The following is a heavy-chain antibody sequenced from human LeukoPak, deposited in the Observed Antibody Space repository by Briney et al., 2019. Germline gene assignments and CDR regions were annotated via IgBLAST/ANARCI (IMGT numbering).Heavy chain of an antibody. Sequence: GGSLRLSCAASGFTFDDYGMSWVRQAPGKGLEWVSGINWNGGSTGYADSVKGRFTISRDNAKNSLYLQMNSLRAEDTAVYYCARVDLGTMVRGVTHGGCFDYWGQGTLVTVSS. CDR2: INWNGGST. J-gene: IGHJ4*02. V-gene: IGHV3-20*04. CDR3: ARVDLGTMVRGVTHGGCFDY. CDR1: GFTFDDYG. D-gene: IGHD3-10*01.